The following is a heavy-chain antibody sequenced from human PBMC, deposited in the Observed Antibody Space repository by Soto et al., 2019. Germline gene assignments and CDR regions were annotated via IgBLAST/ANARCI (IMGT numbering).Heavy chain of an antibody. CDR1: GLTFSRYD. D-gene: IGHD3-16*02. CDR3: ANTLVPLDY. CDR2: IYGSDGST. J-gene: IGHJ4*02. Sequence: SLRLSCAVSGLTFSRYDMGWVRQAPGKGLEWVSTIYGSDGSTYYADSVKGRFTISRDNSKNTLFLQMNSLRAEDTALYYCANTLVPLDYWGQGTLVTVSS. V-gene: IGHV3-23*01.